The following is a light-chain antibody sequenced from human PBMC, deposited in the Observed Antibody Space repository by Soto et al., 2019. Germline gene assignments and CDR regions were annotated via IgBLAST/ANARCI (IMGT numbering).Light chain of an antibody. J-gene: IGKJ4*01. V-gene: IGKV3-15*01. CDR1: QSINSN. CDR2: RAS. CDR3: QQYNNWPRAT. Sequence: MTQSPATLSVSPGERAPLSCRASQSINSNLAWYQQKPGQAPRLLMFRASIRATGFPARFSGSGSGTEFNITISSLQSEDSAIYYCQQYNNWPRATFGGGTKVDIK.